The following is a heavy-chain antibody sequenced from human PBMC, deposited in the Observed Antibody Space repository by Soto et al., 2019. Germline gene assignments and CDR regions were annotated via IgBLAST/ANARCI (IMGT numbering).Heavy chain of an antibody. Sequence: SVKVSCKASVGTFSSYAISWVRLAPGQGLEWMGGIIPIFGTANYAQKFQGRVTITADESTGTAYMELSSLRSGDTAVYYCARERAPLDYYDSSGYSDAFDIWGQGTMVTVSS. CDR3: ARERAPLDYYDSSGYSDAFDI. D-gene: IGHD3-22*01. CDR2: IIPIFGTA. V-gene: IGHV1-69*13. J-gene: IGHJ3*02. CDR1: VGTFSSYA.